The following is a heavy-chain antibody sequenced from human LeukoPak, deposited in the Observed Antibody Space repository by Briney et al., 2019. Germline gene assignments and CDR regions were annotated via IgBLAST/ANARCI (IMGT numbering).Heavy chain of an antibody. CDR2: IYYSGTT. CDR3: ARVTGYIVEDYFDY. Sequence: SETLSLTCTVSGGSISSGSYYWGWIRQPPGKGLEWIGSIYYSGTTYYNPSLKSRVTISVDTSKNQFSLRLSSVTAADTAVYYCARVTGYIVEDYFDYWGQGTLVTVSS. J-gene: IGHJ4*02. V-gene: IGHV4-39*07. D-gene: IGHD3-22*01. CDR1: GGSISSGSYY.